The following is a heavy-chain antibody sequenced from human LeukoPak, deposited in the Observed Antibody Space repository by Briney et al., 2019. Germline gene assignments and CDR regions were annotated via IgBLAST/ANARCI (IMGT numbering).Heavy chain of an antibody. V-gene: IGHV3-11*01. CDR1: GFTFSVYY. CDR2: TSTSGSAI. Sequence: GGSLRLSCAASGFTFSVYYVSWIRQAPGRGLEWVSYTSTSGSAIYYADSVKGRFTISRDNAKNSLFLQMNSLRAEDTALYYCARSTVTHTNWFDPWGQGTLVTVSS. CDR3: ARSTVTHTNWFDP. J-gene: IGHJ5*02. D-gene: IGHD4-17*01.